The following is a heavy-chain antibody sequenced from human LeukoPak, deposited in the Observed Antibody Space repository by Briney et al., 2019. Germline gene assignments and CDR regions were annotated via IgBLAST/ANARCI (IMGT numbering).Heavy chain of an antibody. D-gene: IGHD2-15*01. CDR2: ISSSSSYI. CDR3: ARARLVVVAAIAGYYFDY. CDR1: GFTFSSYS. J-gene: IGHJ4*02. Sequence: GGSLRLSCAASGFTFSSYSMNWVRQAPGRGLEWVSSISSSSSYIYYADSVKGRFTISRDNAKNSLYLQMNSLRAEDTALYYCARARLVVVAAIAGYYFDYWGQGTLVTVSS. V-gene: IGHV3-21*04.